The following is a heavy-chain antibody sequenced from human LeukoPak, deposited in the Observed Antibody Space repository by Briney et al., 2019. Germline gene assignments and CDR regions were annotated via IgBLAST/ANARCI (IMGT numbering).Heavy chain of an antibody. V-gene: IGHV3-15*01. J-gene: IGHJ4*02. Sequence: GGSLRLSCAASGITFSNAWMSWVRQAPGKGLEWVGRIKTKTEGTTIDYAAPVKGRFTISRDDSKNTLYLQMSSLKIEDTALYYCTTDFVVVPAAPNFDYWGQGTLVTVSS. D-gene: IGHD2-2*01. CDR2: IKTKTEGTTI. CDR1: GITFSNAW. CDR3: TTDFVVVPAAPNFDY.